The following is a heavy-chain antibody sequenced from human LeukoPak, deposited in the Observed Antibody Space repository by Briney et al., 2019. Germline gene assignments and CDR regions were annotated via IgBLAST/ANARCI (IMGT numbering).Heavy chain of an antibody. J-gene: IGHJ4*02. Sequence: GGSLRLSCAASGFTVSSDYMSWVRQAPGKGLEWVSLIYSGGSTYYADSVKGRFTISRDNSKNTLYLQMNSLRAEDTAVYYYARDRLGSNSNWGQGTLVTVSS. CDR3: ARDRLGSNSN. CDR1: GFTVSSDY. CDR2: IYSGGST. D-gene: IGHD6-6*01. V-gene: IGHV3-53*01.